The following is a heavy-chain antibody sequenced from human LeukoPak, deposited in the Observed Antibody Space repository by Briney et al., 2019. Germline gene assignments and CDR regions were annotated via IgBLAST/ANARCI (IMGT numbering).Heavy chain of an antibody. V-gene: IGHV4-59*01. J-gene: IGHJ5*02. Sequence: PSETLSLTCTVSGDSISSYYWSWIRQPPGKGLEWIGYIYYSGSTNYNPSLKSRVTISVDTSKNQFSLKLSSVTAADTAVYYCARDRSPSTSGYNWFDPWGQGTLVTVSS. D-gene: IGHD3-10*01. CDR3: ARDRSPSTSGYNWFDP. CDR1: GDSISSYY. CDR2: IYYSGST.